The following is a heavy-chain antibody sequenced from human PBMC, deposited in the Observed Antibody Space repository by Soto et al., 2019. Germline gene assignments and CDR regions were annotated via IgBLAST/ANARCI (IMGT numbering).Heavy chain of an antibody. V-gene: IGHV4-31*03. D-gene: IGHD3-22*01. CDR1: GGSISSGGYY. CDR3: ARGSSGSPLDY. J-gene: IGHJ4*02. CDR2: IYYSGST. Sequence: SETLSLTCTVSGGSISSGGYYWSWIRQHPGKGLEWIGYIYYSGSTYYNPSLKSRVTISVDTSKNQFSLKLSSVTAADTAVYYCARGSSGSPLDYWGQGTLVTVSS.